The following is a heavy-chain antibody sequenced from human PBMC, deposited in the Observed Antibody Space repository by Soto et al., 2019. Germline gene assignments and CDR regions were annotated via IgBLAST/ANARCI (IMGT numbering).Heavy chain of an antibody. J-gene: IGHJ1*01. V-gene: IGHV3-23*01. CDR3: VRAEYTITYCFFAEYSRH. Sequence: VQLLESGGGLVQPGGSLTLSCAASGFIFNNYAMIWVRQAPGRGLEWVSSISASGCSTYYAESVKGRFTISRDNVRNPVSPLLTSLSAEDTAVFYCVRAEYTITYCFFAEYSRHWGQGTPVSVSS. D-gene: IGHD6-6*01. CDR1: GFIFNNYA. CDR2: ISASGCST.